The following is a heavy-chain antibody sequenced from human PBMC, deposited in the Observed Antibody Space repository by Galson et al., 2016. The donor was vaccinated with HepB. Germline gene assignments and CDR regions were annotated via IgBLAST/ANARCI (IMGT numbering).Heavy chain of an antibody. D-gene: IGHD3-3*01. V-gene: IGHV3-74*01. CDR3: AKYSGITIFGVTMRYYFDY. Sequence: SLRLSCAASGFSFNDYVMHWVRQAPGKGLVWVSRISHDGNYISYADSVKGRFTISRDNSKNTVYLQMISLRAEDTAVYYCAKYSGITIFGVTMRYYFDYWGQGTLVTVSS. CDR1: GFSFNDYV. CDR2: ISHDGNYI. J-gene: IGHJ4*02.